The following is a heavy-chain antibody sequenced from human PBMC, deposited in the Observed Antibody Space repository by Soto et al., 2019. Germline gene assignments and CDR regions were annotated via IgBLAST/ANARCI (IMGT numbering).Heavy chain of an antibody. CDR3: ASPAGGYSYGSDY. CDR1: GFTFSSYS. Sequence: EVQLVESGGGLVKPGGSLRLSCAASGFTFSSYSMNWVRQAPGKGLEWVSSISSSSSYIYYADSVKGRFTISRDNAKNSLYLQMNSLRAEDTAVYYCASPAGGYSYGSDYWGQGTLVTVSS. J-gene: IGHJ4*02. V-gene: IGHV3-21*01. CDR2: ISSSSSYI. D-gene: IGHD5-18*01.